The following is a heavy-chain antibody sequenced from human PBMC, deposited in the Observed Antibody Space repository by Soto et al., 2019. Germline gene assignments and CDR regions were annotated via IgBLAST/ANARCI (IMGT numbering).Heavy chain of an antibody. J-gene: IGHJ4*02. CDR3: AKARSGNFDY. CDR2: ISWNSGSI. V-gene: IGHV3-9*01. D-gene: IGHD3-10*01. CDR1: GFTFDDYA. Sequence: EVPLVESGGGLVQPGRSLRLSCPPSGFTFDDYAMHWVRQAPGKGLECVSGISWNSGSIGYAESVKGRFTISRDNAKDSLYLQMHSLRAEDTALYYCAKARSGNFDYWGQGTLVTVSS.